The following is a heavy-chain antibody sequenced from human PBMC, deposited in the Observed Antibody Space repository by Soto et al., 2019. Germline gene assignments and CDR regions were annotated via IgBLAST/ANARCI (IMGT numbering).Heavy chain of an antibody. V-gene: IGHV4-59*03. D-gene: IGHD3-16*02. CDR1: GGSISDYQ. CDR2: IYYSGRT. J-gene: IGHJ4*02. Sequence: QVQLQESGPGLVKPSETLSLTCTVSGGSISDYQWNWIRQSPGKGLEWIGYIYYSGRTNYNPSLKSRLTISLDTSTKQFSLSLRSVTAADTAVYYCAMMRGLGEISPYFDYLGQGTLGTVSS. CDR3: AMMRGLGEISPYFDY.